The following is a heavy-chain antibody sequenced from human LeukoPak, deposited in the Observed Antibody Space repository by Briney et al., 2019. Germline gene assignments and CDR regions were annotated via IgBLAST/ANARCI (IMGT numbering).Heavy chain of an antibody. V-gene: IGHV3-30*02. D-gene: IGHD3-10*01. J-gene: IGHJ4*02. Sequence: GGSLRLSCAASGFSFRTYGMHWVRQAPGKGVEGVAFIRYDVSNKYYADSVKGRFTISRDNSKNTLYLQMNSLRVEDTAVYYCAKGRPEVWFGELLFWGQGTLVTVSS. CDR1: GFSFRTYG. CDR3: AKGRPEVWFGELLF. CDR2: IRYDVSNK.